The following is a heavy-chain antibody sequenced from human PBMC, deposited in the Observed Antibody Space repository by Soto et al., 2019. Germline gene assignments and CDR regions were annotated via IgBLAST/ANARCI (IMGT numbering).Heavy chain of an antibody. J-gene: IGHJ3*02. Sequence: QVQLVESGGGVVQPGRSLRLSCAASGFSFSSYDMRWVRQTPGKGLEWVAVISYDGSNKYYADSVKGRFTISRDNSKNTLYLQMNSLRAEDTAVYYCAKDWSSSGYWDEAFDIWGQGTMVTVSS. V-gene: IGHV3-30*18. D-gene: IGHD3-22*01. CDR2: ISYDGSNK. CDR1: GFSFSSYD. CDR3: AKDWSSSGYWDEAFDI.